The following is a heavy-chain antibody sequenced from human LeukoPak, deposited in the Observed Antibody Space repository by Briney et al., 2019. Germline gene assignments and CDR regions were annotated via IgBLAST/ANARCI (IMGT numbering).Heavy chain of an antibody. V-gene: IGHV7-4-1*02. Sequence: RASVKVSCKASGYTFTSYPMNWVRQAPGQGLEWMGWINTNTGNPTYAQGFTGRFVFSLDTSVSTAYLQITSLKAEDTAVYYCARGAYYYYYYMDVWGKGTTVTVSS. CDR3: ARGAYYYYYYMDV. CDR2: INTNTGNP. CDR1: GYTFTSYP. J-gene: IGHJ6*03.